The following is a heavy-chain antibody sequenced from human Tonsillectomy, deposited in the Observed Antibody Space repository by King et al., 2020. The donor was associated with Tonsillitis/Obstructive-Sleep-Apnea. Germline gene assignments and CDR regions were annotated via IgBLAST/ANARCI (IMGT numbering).Heavy chain of an antibody. CDR2: IYPDDSDT. CDR3: ARGSTDYYYYMDV. D-gene: IGHD2-2*01. CDR1: GYSFTSYW. Sequence: VQLVESGAEVKKPGESLKISCKGSGYSFTSYWIAWVRQMPGKGLEWMGIIYPDDSDTRYSPSFQGQVTISADKSISTAYLQWSSRKASDTAMYYCARGSTDYYYYMDVWGKGTTVTVSS. J-gene: IGHJ6*03. V-gene: IGHV5-51*01.